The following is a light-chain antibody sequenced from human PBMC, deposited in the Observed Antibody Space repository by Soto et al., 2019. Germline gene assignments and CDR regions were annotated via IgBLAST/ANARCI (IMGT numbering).Light chain of an antibody. CDR2: NND. CDR1: SSNLGSNA. J-gene: IGLJ2*01. CDR3: STWDGSLDGPV. Sequence: QSVLTQPPSASGTPGQRVTISCSGGSSNLGSNAVNWYQHVPGTAPKLLIYNNDRRPSGVPDPFSASKSGTSASLAISGLQSAEEADYYCSTWDGSLDGPVFGGGTKVTVL. V-gene: IGLV1-44*01.